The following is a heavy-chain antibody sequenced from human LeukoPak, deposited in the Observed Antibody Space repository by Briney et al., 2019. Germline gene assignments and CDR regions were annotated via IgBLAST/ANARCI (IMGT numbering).Heavy chain of an antibody. Sequence: SETLSLTCTVSGYSITSAYYWGWIRQPPGKGLEWIGSLYHSGGTYYSPSLKSRVTISVDTSKNQFSLNLSSVTAADTAVYYCARDWNRYAYWGQGTLVTVSS. D-gene: IGHD1-1*01. CDR3: ARDWNRYAY. V-gene: IGHV4-38-2*02. CDR1: GYSITSAYY. CDR2: LYHSGGT. J-gene: IGHJ4*02.